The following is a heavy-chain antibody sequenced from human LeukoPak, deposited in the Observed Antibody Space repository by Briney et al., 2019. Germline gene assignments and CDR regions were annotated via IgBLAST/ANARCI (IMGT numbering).Heavy chain of an antibody. D-gene: IGHD2-15*01. V-gene: IGHV4-59*11. CDR2: ISNSGST. CDR1: GGSTSSHY. J-gene: IGHJ6*03. CDR3: GRDALVGYFSYYYMDV. Sequence: SETLSLTCTVSGGSTSSHYWTWIRQSPVKGLEWIGDISNSGSTSHNPSLKSRVTISIDTSKNQFSLKLSPVTAADTAVYYCGRDALVGYFSYYYMDVWGKGTTVTVSS.